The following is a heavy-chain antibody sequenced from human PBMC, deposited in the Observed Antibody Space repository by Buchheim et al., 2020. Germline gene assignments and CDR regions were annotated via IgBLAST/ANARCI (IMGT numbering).Heavy chain of an antibody. CDR1: GYTFTSYY. V-gene: IGHV1-46*01. D-gene: IGHD2-15*01. CDR2: INPSGGST. J-gene: IGHJ4*02. Sequence: QVQLVQSGAEVKKPGASVKVSCKASGYTFTSYYMHWVRQAPGQGLEWMGIINPSGGSTSYAQKFQGRVTMTRNTPTSTAYMELSSLRSEDTAVYYCARDFLYCSGGSCAPGGLDYWGQGTL. CDR3: ARDFLYCSGGSCAPGGLDY.